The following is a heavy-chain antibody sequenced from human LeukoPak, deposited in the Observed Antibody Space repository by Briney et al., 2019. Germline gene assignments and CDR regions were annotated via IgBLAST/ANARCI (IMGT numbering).Heavy chain of an antibody. Sequence: AASVKVSCKASGGTFSSYAISWVRQAPGQGGEWMGRIIPIFGTANYAQKFQGRVTITTDESTSTAYMELSSLRSEDTAVYYCARSLRSGSYAFDYWGQGTLVTVSS. D-gene: IGHD1-26*01. CDR1: GGTFSSYA. CDR3: ARSLRSGSYAFDY. CDR2: IIPIFGTA. J-gene: IGHJ4*02. V-gene: IGHV1-69*05.